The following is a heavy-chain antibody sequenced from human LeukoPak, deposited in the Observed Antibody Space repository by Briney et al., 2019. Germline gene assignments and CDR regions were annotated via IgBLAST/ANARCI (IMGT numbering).Heavy chain of an antibody. D-gene: IGHD1-26*01. CDR1: GCTFSSYA. CDR3: AKGAAIMGATDYLY. V-gene: IGHV1-69*13. J-gene: IGHJ4*02. CDR2: IIPIFGTA. Sequence: SVKVSCKASGCTFSSYAISWVRQAPGQGLEWMGGIIPIFGTANYAQKFQGRVTITADESTSTAYMELSSLRSEDTAVYSCAKGAAIMGATDYLYWGQGTLVTVSS.